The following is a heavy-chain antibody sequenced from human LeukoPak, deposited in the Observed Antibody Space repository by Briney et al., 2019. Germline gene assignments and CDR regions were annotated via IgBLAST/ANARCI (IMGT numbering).Heavy chain of an antibody. J-gene: IGHJ4*02. Sequence: GESLRLSCAASGFSVSGIHMNWVRQAPGKGLEWVANIKQDGSEKYYVDSVKGRFTISRDNAKNSLYLQMNSPRAEDTAVYYCARQWYYYGSGSPDYWGQGTLVTVSS. CDR1: GFSVSGIH. D-gene: IGHD3-10*01. V-gene: IGHV3-7*01. CDR2: IKQDGSEK. CDR3: ARQWYYYGSGSPDY.